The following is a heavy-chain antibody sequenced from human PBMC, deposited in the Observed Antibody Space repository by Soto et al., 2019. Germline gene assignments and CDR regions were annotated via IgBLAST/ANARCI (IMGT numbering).Heavy chain of an antibody. V-gene: IGHV3-23*01. Sequence: EVQQLESGGGLVQPGGSLRLSCAASGFTFSSYGMSWVRQAPGKGLEWVSAISGSGGSTYNADSVKGRFTISRDNSKNTLYLQMNSLRAEDTAVYYCAKNDGYSSGWYLDWAQGTLVTVSS. CDR1: GFTFSSYG. CDR2: ISGSGGST. J-gene: IGHJ4*02. D-gene: IGHD6-19*01. CDR3: AKNDGYSSGWYLD.